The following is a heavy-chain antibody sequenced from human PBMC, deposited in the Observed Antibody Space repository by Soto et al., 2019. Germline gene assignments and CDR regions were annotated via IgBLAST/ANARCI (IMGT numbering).Heavy chain of an antibody. J-gene: IGHJ4*02. V-gene: IGHV3-23*01. D-gene: IGHD3-16*01. Sequence: GGSLRLSCAASGFSFSNYAMNWVRQAPGKGLEWVSGICGGGGGTYYADFVKGRFIISRDNSKNPVYLQMNSLRAEDTAVYYCAKDLGEQGYWGQGTLVTVSS. CDR1: GFSFSNYA. CDR3: AKDLGEQGY. CDR2: ICGGGGGT.